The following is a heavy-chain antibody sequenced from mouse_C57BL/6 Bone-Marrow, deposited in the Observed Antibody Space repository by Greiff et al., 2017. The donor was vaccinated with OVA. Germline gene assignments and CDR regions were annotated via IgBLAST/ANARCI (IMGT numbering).Heavy chain of an antibody. CDR1: GYTFTDYY. V-gene: IGHV1-26*01. CDR3: ARSDGNYECYAMDY. CDR2: INPNNGGT. D-gene: IGHD2-1*01. J-gene: IGHJ4*01. Sequence: VQLQQSGPELVKPGASVKISCKASGYTFTDYYMNWVKQSHGKSLEWIGDINPNNGGTSYNQKFKGKATLTVDKSSSTAYMELRSLTSEDSAVYYCARSDGNYECYAMDYWGQGTSVTVSS.